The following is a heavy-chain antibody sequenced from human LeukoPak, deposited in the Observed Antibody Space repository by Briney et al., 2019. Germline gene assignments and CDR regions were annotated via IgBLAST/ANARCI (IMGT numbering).Heavy chain of an antibody. V-gene: IGHV4-34*09. D-gene: IGHD3-10*01. CDR3: ARDHSYYFGSQTSTLDV. CDR1: GGSFSGYY. CDR2: IYYTGSI. J-gene: IGHJ6*02. Sequence: SETLSLTCAVYGGSFSGYYWSWIRQSPGGGLEWIGYIYYTGSIDYNPSLKSRLTMSLDTSKNQFSLKLRSVTAADTAIYYCARDHSYYFGSQTSTLDVWGQGTAVTVSS.